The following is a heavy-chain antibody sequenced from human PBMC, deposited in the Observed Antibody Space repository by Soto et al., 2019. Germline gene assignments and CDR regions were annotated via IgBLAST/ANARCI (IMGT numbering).Heavy chain of an antibody. CDR2: IWYDGSNK. Sequence: PGKSLRLSCAASGFTFSTYGMHWVRQAPYKGLEWVAIIWYDGSNKYYADSVKGRFTISRDDSRNTLYLQMNSLRVEDTAVYFCARDASAYDGGWYPRGFDPWGQGTLVTVSS. D-gene: IGHD6-19*01. CDR3: ARDASAYDGGWYPRGFDP. J-gene: IGHJ5*02. V-gene: IGHV3-33*01. CDR1: GFTFSTYG.